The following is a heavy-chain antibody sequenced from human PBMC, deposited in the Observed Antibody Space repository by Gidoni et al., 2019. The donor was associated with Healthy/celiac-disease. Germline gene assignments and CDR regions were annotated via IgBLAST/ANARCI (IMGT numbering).Heavy chain of an antibody. CDR1: GFTFSSYS. V-gene: IGHV3-21*01. J-gene: IGHJ4*02. CDR3: ARGVGGDFDY. CDR2: ISSSSIYI. Sequence: EVQLVESGGGLVKPGGSLRLSCAASGFTFSSYSMNWVRQAPGKGLEWVSSISSSSIYIYYADPVKGRFTISRENAKNSLYLQMNSLGAEETAGYYWARGVGGDFDYWGQGTLVTVSS. D-gene: IGHD3-16*01.